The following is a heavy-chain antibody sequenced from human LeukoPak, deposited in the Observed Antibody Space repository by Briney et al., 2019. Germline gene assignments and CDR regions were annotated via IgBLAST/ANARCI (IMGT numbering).Heavy chain of an antibody. CDR1: GGSISSSSYY. Sequence: SETLSLTCTVSGGSISSSSYYWGWIRQPPGKGLEWIGSIYYSGSTYYNPSLKSRVTISVDTSKNQFSLKLSSVTAADTAVYYCARTVGKTYYYDSSGYYDYWGQGTLVTASS. CDR2: IYYSGST. V-gene: IGHV4-39*01. J-gene: IGHJ4*02. CDR3: ARTVGKTYYYDSSGYYDY. D-gene: IGHD3-22*01.